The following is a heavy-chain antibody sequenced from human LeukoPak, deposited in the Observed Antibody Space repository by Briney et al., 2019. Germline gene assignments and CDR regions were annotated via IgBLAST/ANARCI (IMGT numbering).Heavy chain of an antibody. Sequence: GGSLRLSCAGSRFTFNTSPMSWVRQAPGKGLEWVSAISGSGRSTYYTDSVRGRFTISRDNSKNTLYLQMNSLRAEDTAVYFCAKGRGTRVYNWFDTWGQGILVTVSS. V-gene: IGHV3-23*01. CDR3: AKGRGTRVYNWFDT. CDR1: RFTFNTSP. D-gene: IGHD1-26*01. CDR2: ISGSGRST. J-gene: IGHJ5*02.